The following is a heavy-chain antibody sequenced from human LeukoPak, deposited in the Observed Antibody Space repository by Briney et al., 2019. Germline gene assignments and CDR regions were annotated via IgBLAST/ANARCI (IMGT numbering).Heavy chain of an antibody. D-gene: IGHD6-13*01. CDR2: IWYDGSNK. J-gene: IGHJ3*02. CDR1: GFTFSSYG. CDR3: ASSADSSPRLSAFDI. V-gene: IGHV3-33*01. Sequence: PGGSLRLSCAASGFTFSSYGMHWVRQAPGKGLEWVAVIWYDGSNKYYADSVKGRFTISRDNSKNTLYLQMNSLRAEDTAVYYCASSADSSPRLSAFDIWGQGTMVTVSS.